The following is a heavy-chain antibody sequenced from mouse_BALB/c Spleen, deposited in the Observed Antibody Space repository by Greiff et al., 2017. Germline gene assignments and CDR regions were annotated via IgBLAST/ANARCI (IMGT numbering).Heavy chain of an antibody. J-gene: IGHJ2*01. CDR3: ARSRLPYYFDY. D-gene: IGHD2-2*01. V-gene: IGHV5-17*02. CDR1: GFTFSSFG. CDR2: ISSGSSTI. Sequence: EVQGVESGGGLVQPGGSRKLSCAASGFTFSSFGMHWVRQAPEKGLEWVAYISSGSSTIYYADTVKGRFTISRDNPKNTLFLQMTSLRSEDTAMYYCARSRLPYYFDYWGQGTTLTVSS.